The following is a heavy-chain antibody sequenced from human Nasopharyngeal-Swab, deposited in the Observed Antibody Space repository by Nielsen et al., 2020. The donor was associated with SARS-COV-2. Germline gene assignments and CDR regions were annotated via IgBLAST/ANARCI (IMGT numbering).Heavy chain of an antibody. CDR3: ATSPSVLLWFGELLGAWADGTNWFDP. CDR2: IYYSWST. D-gene: IGHD3-10*01. V-gene: IGHV4-39*01. Sequence: SETLSLTCTVSGGSISSSSYYWGWIRQPPGKGLEWIGRIYYSWSTYYNPSLKSRVTISADTSKNQFPLRLGSVTAADTAVYYCATSPSVLLWFGELLGAWADGTNWFDPWGQGTLVTVSS. J-gene: IGHJ5*02. CDR1: GGSISSSSYY.